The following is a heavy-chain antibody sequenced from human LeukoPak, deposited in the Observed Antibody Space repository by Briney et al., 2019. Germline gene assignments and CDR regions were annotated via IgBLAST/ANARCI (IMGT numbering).Heavy chain of an antibody. CDR1: GFTVSSNY. D-gene: IGHD3-10*01. CDR3: ATSLLLWFGELTPS. V-gene: IGHV3-66*01. CDR2: IYSGGST. J-gene: IGHJ4*02. Sequence: GGSLRLSRAASGFTVSSNYMSWVRQAPGKGLEWVSVIYSGGSTYYADSVKGRFTISRDNSKNTLYLQMNSLRAEDTAVYYCATSLLLWFGELTPSWGQGTLVTVSS.